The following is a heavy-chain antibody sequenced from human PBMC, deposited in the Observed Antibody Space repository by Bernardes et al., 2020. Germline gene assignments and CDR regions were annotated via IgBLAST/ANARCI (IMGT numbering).Heavy chain of an antibody. CDR2: ISAYNGNT. CDR1: GYTFTSYG. D-gene: IGHD3-3*01. CDR3: AREFRSGKYYYYGMDV. Sequence: ASVKVSCKASGYTFTSYGISWVRQAPGQGLEWMGWISAYNGNTNYAQKLQGRVTMTTDTSTSTAYMELRSLRSDDTAVYYCAREFRSGKYYYYGMDVWGQGTTVTVSS. V-gene: IGHV1-18*01. J-gene: IGHJ6*02.